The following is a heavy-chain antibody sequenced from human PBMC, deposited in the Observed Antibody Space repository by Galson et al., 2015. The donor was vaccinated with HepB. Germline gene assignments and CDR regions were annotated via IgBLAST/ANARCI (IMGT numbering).Heavy chain of an antibody. V-gene: IGHV3-30*04. CDR2: SSYDDNTK. J-gene: IGHJ6*02. Sequence: SLRLSCAASGFLFHVEAMYWVRRAPDKGLEFVAASSYDDNTKYYADSVRGRFTISRDNSKNTLYLQMNSLRLEDTGLYYCAKDWGLGVWGQGTTVTVSS. CDR3: AKDWGLGV. CDR1: GFLFHVEA. D-gene: IGHD3/OR15-3a*01.